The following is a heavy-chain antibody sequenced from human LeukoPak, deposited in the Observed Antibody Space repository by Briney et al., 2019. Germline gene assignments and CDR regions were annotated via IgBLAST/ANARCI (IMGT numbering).Heavy chain of an antibody. D-gene: IGHD4-11*01. CDR3: ARGYSNWDY. J-gene: IGHJ4*02. Sequence: SETLSLTCTVYGGSFSGYYWSWIRQPPGKGLEWIGEINHSGSTNYNPSLKSRVTISVDTSKNQFSLKLSSVTAADTAVYYCARGYSNWDYWGQGTLVTVSS. CDR1: GGSFSGYY. V-gene: IGHV4-34*01. CDR2: INHSGST.